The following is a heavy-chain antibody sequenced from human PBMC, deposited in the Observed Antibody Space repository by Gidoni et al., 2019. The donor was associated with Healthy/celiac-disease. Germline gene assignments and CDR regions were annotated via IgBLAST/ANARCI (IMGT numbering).Heavy chain of an antibody. J-gene: IGHJ3*02. V-gene: IGHV1-69*01. D-gene: IGHD2-15*01. CDR2: IIPIFGTA. CDR1: GGPFRMYA. CDR3: ARGGGSRRDAFDI. Sequence: VQLVQSGAEVKKPGSSVKVSCQASGGPFRMYAISWVLQAPGQGLEWMGGIIPIFGTANYAKKFQGRVTITADESTSTAYMELSSLRSEDTAVYYCARGGGSRRDAFDIWGQGTMVTVSS.